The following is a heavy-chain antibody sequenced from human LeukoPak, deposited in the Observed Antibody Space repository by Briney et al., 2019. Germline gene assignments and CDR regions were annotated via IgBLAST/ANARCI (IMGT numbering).Heavy chain of an antibody. Sequence: GGSLRLSCAASGFIFSSYWMHWVRQAPGKGLVWVSRIISDGSSTSYADSVKGRFTISRDNAKNTLYLQMNSLRAEDTAVYYCARDYYYDSSGYYYSWGQGTLVTVSS. J-gene: IGHJ4*02. CDR1: GFIFSSYW. V-gene: IGHV3-74*01. D-gene: IGHD3-22*01. CDR2: IISDGSST. CDR3: ARDYYYDSSGYYYS.